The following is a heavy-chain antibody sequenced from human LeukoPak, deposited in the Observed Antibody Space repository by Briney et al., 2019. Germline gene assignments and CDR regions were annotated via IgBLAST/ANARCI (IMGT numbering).Heavy chain of an antibody. J-gene: IGHJ4*02. D-gene: IGHD1/OR15-1a*01. CDR3: ARWRTTYLDX. Sequence: GASVKVSRKASGYTFTNYYIHWVRQAHAQGLEWMGIINTSGGSTNYAQKFQGRVTMTTDTSTITVYMEVSSLRSEDTAVYYCARWRTTYLDXXXQGTLVTVSS. V-gene: IGHV1-46*01. CDR2: INTSGGST. CDR1: GYTFTNYY.